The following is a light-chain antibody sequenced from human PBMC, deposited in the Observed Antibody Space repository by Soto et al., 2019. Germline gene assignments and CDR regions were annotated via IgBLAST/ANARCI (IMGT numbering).Light chain of an antibody. J-gene: IGKJ1*01. V-gene: IGKV1-6*01. Sequence: ALQMAQSPSSLSASVGDRVTITCRASQGIRNDLGWYQQKPGKAPKLLIYAASSLQSGVPSRFSGSGSGTDFTLTISSLQPEDFATYYCLQDYNYPRTFGQGTKADIK. CDR2: AAS. CDR3: LQDYNYPRT. CDR1: QGIRND.